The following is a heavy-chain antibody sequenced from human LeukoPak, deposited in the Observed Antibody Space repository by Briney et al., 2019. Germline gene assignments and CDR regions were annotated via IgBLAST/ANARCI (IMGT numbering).Heavy chain of an antibody. V-gene: IGHV1-2*02. Sequence: ASVKVSCKASGYAFTGYYMHWVRQAPGQGLEWMGWINPNSGGTNYAQKFQGRVTMTRDTSISTAYMELSRLRSDDTAVYYCSAPGIAVAGTFDYWGQGTLVTVSS. CDR1: GYAFTGYY. D-gene: IGHD6-19*01. CDR3: SAPGIAVAGTFDY. J-gene: IGHJ4*02. CDR2: INPNSGGT.